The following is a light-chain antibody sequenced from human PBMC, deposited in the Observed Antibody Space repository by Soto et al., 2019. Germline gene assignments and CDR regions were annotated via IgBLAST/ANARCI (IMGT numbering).Light chain of an antibody. J-gene: IGLJ3*02. CDR3: ETWERNTRNWV. CDR2: LEGSGSY. V-gene: IGLV4-60*02. CDR1: SGHSSYI. Sequence: QPVLTQSSSASASLGSSVKLTCTLSSGHSSYIIAWHQQQPGKAPRYLMKLEGSGSYNKGSGVPDRFSGSSSGADRYLTISNLQFEDEADYYCETWERNTRNWVFGGGTKLTVL.